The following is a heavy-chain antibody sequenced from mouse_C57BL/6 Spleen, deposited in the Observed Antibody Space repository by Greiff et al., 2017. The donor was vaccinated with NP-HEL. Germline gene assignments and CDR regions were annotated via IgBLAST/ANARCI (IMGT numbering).Heavy chain of an antibody. D-gene: IGHD1-2*01. V-gene: IGHV5-12*01. J-gene: IGHJ2*01. CDR2: ISNGGGST. Sequence: EVQLQQSGGGLVQPGGSLKLSCAASGFTFSDYYMYWVRQTPEKRLEWVAYISNGGGSTYYPDTVKGRFTISRDNAKNTLYLQMSRLKSEDTAMYYCARGGDGDYWGQGTTLTVSS. CDR3: ARGGDGDY. CDR1: GFTFSDYY.